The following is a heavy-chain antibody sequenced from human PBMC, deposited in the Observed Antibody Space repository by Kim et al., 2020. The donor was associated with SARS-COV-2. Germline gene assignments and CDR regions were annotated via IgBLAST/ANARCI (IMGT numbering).Heavy chain of an antibody. J-gene: IGHJ3*02. CDR2: IFSNDEK. CDR3: AGMSGGATSYVADLAFDI. V-gene: IGHV2-26*01. CDR1: GFSLSYATMG. D-gene: IGHD5-12*01. Sequence: SGPTLVNPTETLTLTCTVSGFSLSYATMGVSWIRQPPGKALEWLAHIFSNDEKSYITSLKTRLTISKDTSKTQVVLSMTNMDPVDTATYYCAGMSGGATSYVADLAFDIWGQGTTVTVSS.